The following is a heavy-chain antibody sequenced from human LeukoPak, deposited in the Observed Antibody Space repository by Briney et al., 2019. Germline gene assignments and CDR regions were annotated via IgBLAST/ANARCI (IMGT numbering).Heavy chain of an antibody. CDR1: GFTFSNYN. J-gene: IGHJ3*02. V-gene: IGHV3-9*01. CDR3: AKDSVGWPRSSSAFDI. D-gene: IGHD5-12*01. CDR2: ISWNSGSI. Sequence: GGSLRLSCGASGFTFSNYNMNWVRQAPGEGLEWVSRISWNSGSIAYADSVKGRFTISRDNAKNSLYLQMNAPRPEDTALYYCAKDSVGWPRSSSAFDIWGQGTRVTVSS.